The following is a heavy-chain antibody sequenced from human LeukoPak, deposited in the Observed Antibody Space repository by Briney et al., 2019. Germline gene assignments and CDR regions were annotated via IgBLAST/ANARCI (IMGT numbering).Heavy chain of an antibody. V-gene: IGHV4-59*01. Sequence: PSETLSLTCSVSTDSTNTYYWSWIRQPPGKGLEWIGYIYYSGSTNYNPSLKSRVTISVDTSKNQFSLKLSSVTAADTAVYYCARHRVPDYYYYMDVWGKGTTVTVSS. CDR2: IYYSGST. J-gene: IGHJ6*03. CDR3: ARHRVPDYYYYMDV. D-gene: IGHD2-2*01. CDR1: TDSTNTYY.